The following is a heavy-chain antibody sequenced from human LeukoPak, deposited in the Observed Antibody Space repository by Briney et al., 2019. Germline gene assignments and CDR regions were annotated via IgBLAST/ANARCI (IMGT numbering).Heavy chain of an antibody. Sequence: ASVKVSCKASGYTLTSYGIVWVRQATGQGPEWLGWMNPYNGDKAYGQKFQDRVSFTRDISISTAYMELSSLRSEDTAVYYCARYISGDGFDIWGQGTMVTVSS. D-gene: IGHD1-26*01. J-gene: IGHJ3*02. V-gene: IGHV1-8*01. CDR3: ARYISGDGFDI. CDR2: MNPYNGDK. CDR1: GYTLTSYG.